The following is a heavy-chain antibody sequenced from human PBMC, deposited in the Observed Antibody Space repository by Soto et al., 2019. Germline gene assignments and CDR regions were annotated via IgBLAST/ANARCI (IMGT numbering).Heavy chain of an antibody. V-gene: IGHV3-23*01. CDR3: AKSLYYYDRNREGAFDA. J-gene: IGHJ3*01. CDR2: MSDNG. CDR1: GFMFNYYV. D-gene: IGHD3-22*01. Sequence: EVQLLESGGGFVQPGGSLRLSCKASGFMFNYYVMSWVRQAPGKGLEWVSPMSDNGDSVKGRFTISRDNSKNTLYLQMTSLRAEDTAVYYCAKSLYYYDRNREGAFDAWGHGTEVIASS.